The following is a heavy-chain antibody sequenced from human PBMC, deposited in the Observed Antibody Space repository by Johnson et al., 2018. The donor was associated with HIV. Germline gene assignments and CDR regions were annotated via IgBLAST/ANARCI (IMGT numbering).Heavy chain of an antibody. J-gene: IGHJ3*02. CDR2: IPFHGNQQ. CDR1: GYSFSSYG. CDR3: ATPQEGYSAFDI. Sequence: QLQLVESGGGVVQPGGSLRLSCPASGYSFSSYGMYWARQAPHKGLEWVAYIPFHGNQQYYGDSVKGRFTISRDNSKNTLYLQMNSLRAEDTAVYYCATPQEGYSAFDIWGQGTMVTVSS. D-gene: IGHD2-15*01. V-gene: IGHV3-30*02.